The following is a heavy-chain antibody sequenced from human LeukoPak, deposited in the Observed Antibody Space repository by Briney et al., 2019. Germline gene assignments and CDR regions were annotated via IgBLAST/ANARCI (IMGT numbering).Heavy chain of an antibody. CDR2: IKPDGSEG. V-gene: IGHV3-7*01. J-gene: IGHJ5*02. CDR1: GFTFSSYW. CDR3: ARDSKLRSGGLFDP. Sequence: GGSLRLSCTASGFTFSSYWMSWFRQAPGKGLEWVADIKPDGSEGYYVDSVKGRFTISRDNAKNSLYLQMNSLRAEDTAVYSCARDSKLRSGGLFDPWGQGTLVTVSS. D-gene: IGHD2-15*01.